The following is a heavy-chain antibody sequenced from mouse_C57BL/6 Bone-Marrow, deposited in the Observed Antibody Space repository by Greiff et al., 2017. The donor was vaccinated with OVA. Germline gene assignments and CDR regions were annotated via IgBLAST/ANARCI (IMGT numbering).Heavy chain of an antibody. V-gene: IGHV14-4*01. CDR2: IDPENGDT. CDR1: GFNIKDDY. Sequence: VQLQQSGAELVRPGASVKLSCTASGFNIKDDYMHWVKQRPDQGLEWIGWIDPENGDTEYASKFQGKATITADTSSNTAYLQLSSLTSEDTAVYYCTIYYYGSRGYWGQGTTLTVSS. D-gene: IGHD1-1*01. CDR3: TIYYYGSRGY. J-gene: IGHJ2*01.